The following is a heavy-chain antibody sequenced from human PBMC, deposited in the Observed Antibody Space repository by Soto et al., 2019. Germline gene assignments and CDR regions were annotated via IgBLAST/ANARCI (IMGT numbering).Heavy chain of an antibody. Sequence: GGSLRLSCAASGFTFRNFWMHWVRQAPGKGLVWVSRISPDGITTSYADSVKGRFTISRDNAKSTLYLQMNSLRDEDTAVYYCADSWLTTSYWGLGTLVTVSS. CDR3: ADSWLTTSY. V-gene: IGHV3-74*01. J-gene: IGHJ4*02. CDR2: ISPDGITT. CDR1: GFTFRNFW. D-gene: IGHD5-12*01.